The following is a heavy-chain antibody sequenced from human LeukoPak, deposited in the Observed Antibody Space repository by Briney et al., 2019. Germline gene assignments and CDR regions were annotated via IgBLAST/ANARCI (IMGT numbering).Heavy chain of an antibody. V-gene: IGHV4-39*01. D-gene: IGHD3-16*01. Sequence: SETLPLTCTVSGGPINIRSHFWGWIRQPPGKELEWVGSMFSSGNTYYTPSLKSRVTISIDTSKNQLSLKVTSVTAADTAIYYCARGSWGDGMDVWGQGTTVTVSS. CDR2: MFSSGNT. J-gene: IGHJ6*02. CDR1: GGPINIRSHF. CDR3: ARGSWGDGMDV.